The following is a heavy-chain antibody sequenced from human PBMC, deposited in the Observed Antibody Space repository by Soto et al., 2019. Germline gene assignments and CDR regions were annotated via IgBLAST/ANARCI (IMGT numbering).Heavy chain of an antibody. CDR2: INHSGST. CDR1: GGSFSGYY. CDR3: ARGAAARGYYYYMDA. J-gene: IGHJ6*03. D-gene: IGHD6-13*01. Sequence: SETLSLTCAVYGGSFSGYYWSWIRQPPGKGLEWIGEINHSGSTNYNPSLTSRVTISVDTSKNQFSLKLSSVTAADTAVYYCARGAAARGYYYYMDAWGKGTTVTVSS. V-gene: IGHV4-34*01.